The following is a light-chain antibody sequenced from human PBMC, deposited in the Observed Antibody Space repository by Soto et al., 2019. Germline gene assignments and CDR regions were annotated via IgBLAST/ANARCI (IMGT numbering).Light chain of an antibody. V-gene: IGKV3-20*01. CDR1: QSVSSSY. Sequence: EIVLTQSPGTLSLSPGERATLSCSASQSVSSSYLAWYQQKPGQAPRLLIYGASSRATGIPDRFSGSGSGTDFTLTISRLEPEDFAVYYCQQYGSSPTCGGGTKVEI. CDR3: QQYGSSPT. CDR2: GAS. J-gene: IGKJ4*02.